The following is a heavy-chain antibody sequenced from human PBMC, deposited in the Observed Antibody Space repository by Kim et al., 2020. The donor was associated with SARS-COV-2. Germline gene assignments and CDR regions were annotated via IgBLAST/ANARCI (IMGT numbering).Heavy chain of an antibody. CDR3: ARDVLELSYYYGMDV. J-gene: IGHJ6*02. V-gene: IGHV3-21*01. CDR2: LTASSYYI. D-gene: IGHD1-7*01. Sequence: GGSLRLSCEASGFTFRSYTMTWVRQAPGKGLEWVASLTASSYYIYYVDSVKGRFTISRDNAQNSLYLQMNSLRPEDTAVYYCARDVLELSYYYGMDVWGQGTTVTVSS. CDR1: GFTFRSYT.